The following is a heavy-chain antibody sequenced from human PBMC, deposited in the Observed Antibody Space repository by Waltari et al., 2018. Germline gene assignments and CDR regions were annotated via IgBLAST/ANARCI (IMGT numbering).Heavy chain of an antibody. D-gene: IGHD1-20*01. J-gene: IGHJ4*02. CDR1: GFTFSHAW. V-gene: IGHV3-15*01. CDR3: VPYNDDDDY. Sequence: EVQLVESGGGLVKPGGSLRLSCAASGFTFSHAWMTWVRQATGKGLEWVARIKDKIDGGATDYASSVKGRFIISRDDLKETLYLQMNNLKPEDTGVYYCVPYNDDDDYWGQGTLVTVSS. CDR2: IKDKIDGGAT.